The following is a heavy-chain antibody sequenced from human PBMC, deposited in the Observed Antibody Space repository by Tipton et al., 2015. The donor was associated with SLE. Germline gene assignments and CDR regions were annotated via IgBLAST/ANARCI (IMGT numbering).Heavy chain of an antibody. Sequence: SLRLSCAASGFTFSNYAMSWVRRAPGKGLEWVSAITGSGDRTYYIDSVKGRFTISRDNSKNTLYLQMNRLRVEDTAVYYCAGGTGAYFDHWGQGTLVTVSS. CDR3: AGGTGAYFDH. J-gene: IGHJ4*02. CDR2: ITGSGDRT. CDR1: GFTFSNYA. D-gene: IGHD3-16*01. V-gene: IGHV3-23*01.